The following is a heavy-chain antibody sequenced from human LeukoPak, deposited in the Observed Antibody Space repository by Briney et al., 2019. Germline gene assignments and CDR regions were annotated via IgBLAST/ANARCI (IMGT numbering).Heavy chain of an antibody. D-gene: IGHD3-16*01. CDR3: ARGDGGVNPLPYYYYGMDV. Sequence: GGSLRLSCAASGFTFSSYAMHWVRQAPGKGLEWVAVISYDGSNKYYADSVKGRFTISRDNSKNTLYLQMNSLRAEDTAVYYCARGDGGVNPLPYYYYGMDVWGQGTTVTVSS. CDR1: GFTFSSYA. CDR2: ISYDGSNK. V-gene: IGHV3-30-3*01. J-gene: IGHJ6*02.